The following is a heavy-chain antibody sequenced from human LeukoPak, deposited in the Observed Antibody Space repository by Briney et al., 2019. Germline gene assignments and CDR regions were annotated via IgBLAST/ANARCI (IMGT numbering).Heavy chain of an antibody. CDR2: ISSSSSYI. CDR1: GFTFSSYS. CDR3: AKDFRRGSYYFDY. V-gene: IGHV3-21*01. J-gene: IGHJ4*02. D-gene: IGHD1-26*01. Sequence: GGSLRLSCAASGFTFSSYSMNWGRQAPGEGVEWGSSISSSSSYIYYADSVKGRFTISRDNAKNSLYLQMNSLRAEDTAVYYCAKDFRRGSYYFDYWGQGTLVTVSS.